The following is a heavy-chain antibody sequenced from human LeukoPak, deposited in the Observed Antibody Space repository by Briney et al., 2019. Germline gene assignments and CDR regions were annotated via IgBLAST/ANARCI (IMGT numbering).Heavy chain of an antibody. Sequence: PGGSLRLSCAASGFTFDDYGMSWVRQAPGKGLEWVSGISGSGDNTYYADSVKGRFTISRDNSKHTLYLQMNSLRVDDTAIYYCAKDLRGGVLWSGESSAGDDWGQGTLVTVSS. CDR3: AKDLRGGVLWSGESSAGDD. CDR2: ISGSGDNT. CDR1: GFTFDDYG. J-gene: IGHJ4*02. D-gene: IGHD3-10*01. V-gene: IGHV3-23*01.